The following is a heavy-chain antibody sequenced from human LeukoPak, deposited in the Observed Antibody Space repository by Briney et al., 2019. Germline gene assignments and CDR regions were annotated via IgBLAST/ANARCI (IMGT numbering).Heavy chain of an antibody. CDR3: AKDFYPLGNYVIYFDY. V-gene: IGHV3-23*01. CDR2: ISGRAIST. Sequence: GGSLTLSCAASGFTFGSYAMSWVRQAPGKGLEWVSTISGRAISTYYADSVKGRFTISRDNSKNTLYLQMNSLRPEDTAVYYCAKDFYPLGNYVIYFDYWGQGTLVTVSS. CDR1: GFTFGSYA. J-gene: IGHJ4*02. D-gene: IGHD1-7*01.